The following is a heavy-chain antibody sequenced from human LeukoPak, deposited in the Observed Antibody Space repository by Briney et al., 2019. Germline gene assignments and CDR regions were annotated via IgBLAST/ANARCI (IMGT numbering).Heavy chain of an antibody. CDR2: ISGSGGST. D-gene: IGHD6-19*01. CDR3: AKDHYSSGWYPTPFDY. V-gene: IGHV3-23*01. J-gene: IGHJ4*02. CDR1: GFTFSSYA. Sequence: PGGSLRLSCAASGFTFSSYAMSWVRQAPEKGLEWVSAISGSGGSTYYADSVKGRFTISRDNSKNTLYLQMNSLRAEDTAVYYCAKDHYSSGWYPTPFDYWGQGTLVTVSS.